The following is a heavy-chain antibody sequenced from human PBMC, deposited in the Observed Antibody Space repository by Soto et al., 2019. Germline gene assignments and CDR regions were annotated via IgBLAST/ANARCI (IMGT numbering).Heavy chain of an antibody. CDR1: GGSISSGGYY. CDR2: IYYSGST. Sequence: PSETLSLTCTVSGGSISSGGYYWSWIRQHPGKGLEWIGYIYYSGSTYYNPSLKSRVTISVDTSKNQFSLKLSSVTAADTAVYYCARTQWLAPFDYWGQGTLVTVSS. D-gene: IGHD6-19*01. V-gene: IGHV4-31*03. J-gene: IGHJ4*02. CDR3: ARTQWLAPFDY.